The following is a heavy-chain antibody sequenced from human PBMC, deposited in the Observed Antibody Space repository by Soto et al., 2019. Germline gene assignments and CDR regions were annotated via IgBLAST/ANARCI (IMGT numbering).Heavy chain of an antibody. D-gene: IGHD2-15*01. V-gene: IGHV3-21*01. CDR2: ISSSSSYI. CDR3: ARGGCSGGSCYLADI. J-gene: IGHJ3*02. CDR1: GFTFSSYS. Sequence: GGSLRLSCAASGFTFSSYSMNWVRQAPGKGLEWVSSISSSSSYIYYADSVKGRFTISRDNAKNSLYLQMNSLRAEDTAVYYCARGGCSGGSCYLADIWGQGTMVTVS.